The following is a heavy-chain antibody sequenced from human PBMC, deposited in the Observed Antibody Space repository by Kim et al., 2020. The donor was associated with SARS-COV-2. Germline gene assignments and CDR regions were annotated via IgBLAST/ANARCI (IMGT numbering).Heavy chain of an antibody. J-gene: IGHJ6*02. D-gene: IGHD6-13*01. Sequence: DRFTISRDNSTNTLYLQMNSLRAEDTAVYYCAKVYSSSWPYYYYYYGMDVWGQGTTVTVSS. CDR3: AKVYSSSWPYYYYYYGMDV. V-gene: IGHV3-30*02.